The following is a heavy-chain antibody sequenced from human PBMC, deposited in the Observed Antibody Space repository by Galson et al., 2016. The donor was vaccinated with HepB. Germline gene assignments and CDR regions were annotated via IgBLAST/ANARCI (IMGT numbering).Heavy chain of an antibody. Sequence: PALETPTQTLTLTCTFSGFSVSTSGVGVGWIRQSPGNALEWLARIHWNDEKDYSTSLKTRLSLSGDTSKDQVVLTMPNMDPVDTATSYCARVYGRSPPYWGQGTLVTVSS. J-gene: IGHJ1*01. D-gene: IGHD3-10*01. CDR2: IHWNDEK. CDR1: GFSVSTSGVG. V-gene: IGHV2-70*11. CDR3: ARVYGRSPPY.